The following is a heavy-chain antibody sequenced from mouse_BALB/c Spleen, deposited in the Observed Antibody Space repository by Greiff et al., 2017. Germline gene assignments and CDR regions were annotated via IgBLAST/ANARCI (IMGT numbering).Heavy chain of an antibody. J-gene: IGHJ4*01. CDR2: IDPANGNT. CDR1: GFNIKDTY. D-gene: IGHD2-4*01. V-gene: IGHV14-3*02. Sequence: VQLQQPGAELVKPGASVKLSCTASGFNIKDTYMHWVKQRPEQGLEWIGRIDPANGNTKYDPKFQGKATITADTSSNTAYLQLSSLTSEDTAVYYCARKGYDYDGGYAMDYWGQGTSVTVSS. CDR3: ARKGYDYDGGYAMDY.